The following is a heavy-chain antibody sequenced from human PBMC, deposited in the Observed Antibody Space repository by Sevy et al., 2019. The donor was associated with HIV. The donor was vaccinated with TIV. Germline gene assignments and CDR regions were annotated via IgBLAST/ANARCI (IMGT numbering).Heavy chain of an antibody. CDR2: IIEHGSRL. D-gene: IGHD5-18*01. V-gene: IGHV3-7*01. Sequence: GGSLRLSCVASGFTFSDSWMTWVGKAPGKGLDRIALIIEHGSRLGYVDSVRGRFTISRENTKSSLYLQMNSLRAEDTAVYFCARDRAYSALDYWGQGNLVTVSS. CDR3: ARDRAYSALDY. CDR1: GFTFSDSW. J-gene: IGHJ4*02.